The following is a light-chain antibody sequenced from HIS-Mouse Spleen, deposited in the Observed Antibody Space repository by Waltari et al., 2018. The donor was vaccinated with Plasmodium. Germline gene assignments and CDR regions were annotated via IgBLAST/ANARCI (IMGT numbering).Light chain of an antibody. Sequence: SYVLTQPPSVSVAPGQTARITCGGNNIGSKSVHWYQQKPGQAPVLVVYGASDRPSGIPERFAGSNSGNTATRTISRVEAGDEADYYCQVWDSSSDHPVFGGGTKLTVL. V-gene: IGLV3-21*02. J-gene: IGLJ2*01. CDR3: QVWDSSSDHPV. CDR2: GAS. CDR1: NIGSKS.